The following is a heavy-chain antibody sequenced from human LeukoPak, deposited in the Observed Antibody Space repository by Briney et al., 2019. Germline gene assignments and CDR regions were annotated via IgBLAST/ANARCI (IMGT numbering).Heavy chain of an antibody. CDR3: ARVGRGYSYGFRNAFDI. D-gene: IGHD5-18*01. Sequence: SETLSLTCTVSGGSIGSNNYYWGWIRQPPGKGLEWIGSIYYSGYTYYNPSLKSRVTISVDTSKNQFSLKLSSVTAADTAVYYCARVGRGYSYGFRNAFDIWGQGTMVTVSS. J-gene: IGHJ3*02. V-gene: IGHV4-39*01. CDR2: IYYSGYT. CDR1: GGSIGSNNYY.